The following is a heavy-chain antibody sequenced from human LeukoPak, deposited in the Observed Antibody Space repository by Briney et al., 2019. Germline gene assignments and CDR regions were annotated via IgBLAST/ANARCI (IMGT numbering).Heavy chain of an antibody. CDR3: ASQTLSAGSHYLYYFGVDV. Sequence: ASVKVSCKASGYTFTSYVIHWVRQAPGERLEWMGWINAATGNTKYSQKTQDRVTITRDTSASTTYMELRSLRSEGTAVYFCASQTLSAGSHYLYYFGVDVWGQGTTVTVSS. CDR2: INAATGNT. V-gene: IGHV1-3*01. J-gene: IGHJ6*02. D-gene: IGHD1-14*01. CDR1: GYTFTSYV.